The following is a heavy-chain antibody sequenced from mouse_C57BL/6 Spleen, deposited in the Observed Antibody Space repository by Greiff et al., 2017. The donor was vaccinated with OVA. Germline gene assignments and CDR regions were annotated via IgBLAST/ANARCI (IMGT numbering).Heavy chain of an antibody. J-gene: IGHJ2*01. Sequence: QVQLQQPGAELVKPGASVKLSCKASGYTFTSYWMHWVKQRPGQGLEWIGMIHPNSGSTNYNEKFKSKATLTVDKSSSTAYMQLSSLTSEDSAVYYCAYYGSSYVEDFDYWGQGTTLTVSS. D-gene: IGHD1-1*01. CDR1: GYTFTSYW. CDR3: AYYGSSYVEDFDY. CDR2: IHPNSGST. V-gene: IGHV1-64*01.